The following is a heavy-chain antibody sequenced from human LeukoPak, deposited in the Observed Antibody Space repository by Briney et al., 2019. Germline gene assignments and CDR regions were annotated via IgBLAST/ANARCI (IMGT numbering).Heavy chain of an antibody. CDR1: GGSIGSSSYY. V-gene: IGHV4-61*02. J-gene: IGHJ6*03. CDR3: ARVRGSSGSYEYYHYMDV. CDR2: IYTSGST. D-gene: IGHD1-26*01. Sequence: SETLSLTCTVSGGSIGSSSYYWGWIRQPAGKGLEWIGRIYTSGSTNYNPSLKSRVTMSVDTSKKQFSLKLSSVTAADTAVYYCARVRGSSGSYEYYHYMDVWGKGTTVTISS.